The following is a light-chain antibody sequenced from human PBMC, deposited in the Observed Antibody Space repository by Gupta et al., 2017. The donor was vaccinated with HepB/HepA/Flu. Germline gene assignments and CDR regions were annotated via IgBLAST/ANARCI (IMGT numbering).Light chain of an antibody. J-gene: IGLJ1*01. CDR1: TSNIGNDN. CDR2: NVN. V-gene: IGLV1-47*02. CDR3: VGWDNSLSAYV. Sequence: QPVLTQPPSASGTPGQRVIISCSGSTSNIGNDNAYWYQQLPGRAPKLLIYNVNQRPSGVPDRFSGSKSGTTASLAISGLRSEDEADYYCVGWDNSLSAYVFGAGSKVAVL.